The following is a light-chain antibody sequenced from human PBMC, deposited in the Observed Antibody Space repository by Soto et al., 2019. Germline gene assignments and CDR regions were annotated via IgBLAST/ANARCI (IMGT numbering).Light chain of an antibody. CDR2: DAS. J-gene: IGKJ1*01. Sequence: DIQMTQSPSTLSASVGDRVTITCRASQSISSWLTWYQQKPGKAPKLLIYDASTLESGVPSRFSGSGSRTEFTLTISNLQPDDSATYYCQQCNSYSWTFGQGAKVDIK. V-gene: IGKV1-5*01. CDR1: QSISSW. CDR3: QQCNSYSWT.